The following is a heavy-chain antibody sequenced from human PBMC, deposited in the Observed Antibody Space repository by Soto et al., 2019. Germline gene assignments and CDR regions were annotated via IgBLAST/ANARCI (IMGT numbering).Heavy chain of an antibody. Sequence: GGSLRLSWAASGFTFSDYYMSWIRQAPGKGLEWVSYISSSSSYTNYADSVKGRFTIPRDNAKNSLYLQMNSLRAEDTAVYYCARDRYYDSRMFDSWGQGTLVTVSS. V-gene: IGHV3-11*05. CDR1: GFTFSDYY. D-gene: IGHD3-22*01. CDR2: ISSSSSYT. CDR3: ARDRYYDSRMFDS. J-gene: IGHJ5*01.